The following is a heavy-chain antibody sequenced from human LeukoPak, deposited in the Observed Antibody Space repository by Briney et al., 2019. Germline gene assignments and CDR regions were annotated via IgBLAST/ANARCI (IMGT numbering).Heavy chain of an antibody. J-gene: IGHJ6*02. CDR1: GFTFSSYG. CDR2: ISYDGGNK. Sequence: GGSLRLSCAASGFTFSSYGMHWVRQAPGKGLEWVAVISYDGGNKYYADSVKGRFTISRDNSKNTLYLQMNSLRAEDTAVYYCAKDAHSGSSYYYYYGMDVWGQGTTVTVSS. V-gene: IGHV3-30*18. D-gene: IGHD1-26*01. CDR3: AKDAHSGSSYYYYYGMDV.